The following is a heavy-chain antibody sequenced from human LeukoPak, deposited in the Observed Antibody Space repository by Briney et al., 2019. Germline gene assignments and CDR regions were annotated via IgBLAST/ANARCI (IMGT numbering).Heavy chain of an antibody. D-gene: IGHD4-23*01. CDR2: IWYDGSNK. CDR3: ARENSGGYYYGMDV. J-gene: IGHJ6*02. V-gene: IGHV3-33*01. Sequence: GGSLRLSCAASGFTFSSYGVHWVRQAPGKGLEWVAVIWYDGSNKYYADSVKGRFTISRDNSKNTLYLQMNSLRAEDTAVYYCARENSGGYYYGMDVWGQGTTVTVSS. CDR1: GFTFSSYG.